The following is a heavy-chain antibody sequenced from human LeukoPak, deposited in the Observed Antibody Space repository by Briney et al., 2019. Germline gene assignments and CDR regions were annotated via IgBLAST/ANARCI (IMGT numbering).Heavy chain of an antibody. J-gene: IGHJ6*02. D-gene: IGHD2-2*01. CDR3: AMRYCSSTSCYFGGMDV. CDR1: GFTVSSNY. V-gene: IGHV3-53*01. Sequence: PGGSLRLSCAASGFTVSSNYMSWVRQAPGKGLEWGSVIYSGGSTYYADSVKGRFTISRDNSKNTLYLQMNSLRAEDTAVYYCAMRYCSSTSCYFGGMDVWGQGTTVTVSS. CDR2: IYSGGST.